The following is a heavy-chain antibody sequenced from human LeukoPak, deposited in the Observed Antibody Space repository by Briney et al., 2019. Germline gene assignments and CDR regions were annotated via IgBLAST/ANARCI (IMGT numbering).Heavy chain of an antibody. J-gene: IGHJ4*02. CDR3: ARGIVGATRFDY. V-gene: IGHV3-7*01. Sequence: GGSLRLSCAASGFTFSSYAMSWVRQAPGKGLEWVANIKQDGSEKYYVDSVKGRFTISRDNAKNSLYLQMNSLRAEDTAVYYCARGIVGATRFDYWGQGTLVTVSS. CDR1: GFTFSSYA. D-gene: IGHD1-26*01. CDR2: IKQDGSEK.